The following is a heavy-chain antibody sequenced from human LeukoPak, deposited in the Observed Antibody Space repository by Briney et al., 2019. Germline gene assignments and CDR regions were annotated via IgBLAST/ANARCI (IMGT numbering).Heavy chain of an antibody. Sequence: PGGSLRLSCAASGFTFSSSWMSWVRQAPGKGLEWVANIRPDGSDKYYVDSVKGRFTISRDNSKNTLYLQMNSLRDEDTAVYYCAKGLYSSNWYGVYWGQGTLVTVPS. D-gene: IGHD6-13*01. V-gene: IGHV3-7*03. J-gene: IGHJ4*02. CDR3: AKGLYSSNWYGVY. CDR2: IRPDGSDK. CDR1: GFTFSSSW.